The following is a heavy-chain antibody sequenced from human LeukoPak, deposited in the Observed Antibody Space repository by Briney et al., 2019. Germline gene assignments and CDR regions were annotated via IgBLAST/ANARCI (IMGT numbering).Heavy chain of an antibody. CDR1: GYTFTGYY. CDR3: ARGTRSEDSSGYYLD. Sequence: ASVKVSCEASGYTFTGYYMHWVRQAPGQGLEWMGRINPNSGGTNYAQKFQGRVTMTRDTSISTAYMELSRLRSDDTAVYYCARGTRSEDSSGYYLDWGQGTLVTVSS. CDR2: INPNSGGT. D-gene: IGHD3-22*01. V-gene: IGHV1-2*06. J-gene: IGHJ4*02.